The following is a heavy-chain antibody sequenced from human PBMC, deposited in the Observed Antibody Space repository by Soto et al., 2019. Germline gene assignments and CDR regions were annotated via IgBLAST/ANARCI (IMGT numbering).Heavy chain of an antibody. V-gene: IGHV4-59*01. D-gene: IGHD6-13*01. CDR3: ARRQQLPSFFDY. J-gene: IGHJ4*02. Sequence: SETLSLTCTVSGGSISSYYWSWIRQPPGKGLEWIGYIYYSGSTNYNPSLKSRVTISVDTSKNQFSLKLSSVTAADTAVYYCARRQQLPSFFDYWGQGTLVTVS. CDR2: IYYSGST. CDR1: GGSISSYY.